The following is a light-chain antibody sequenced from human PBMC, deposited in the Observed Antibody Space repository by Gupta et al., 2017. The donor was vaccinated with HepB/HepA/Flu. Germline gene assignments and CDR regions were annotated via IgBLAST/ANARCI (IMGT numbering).Light chain of an antibody. J-gene: IGLJ3*02. CDR3: GTWDSSLSVWV. CDR2: ENN. CDR1: SSNIGNNY. Sequence: QSVLTQPPSVSAAPGQKIPISFSGSSSNIGNNYVSWYQQSPGTAPKLLIYENNKRPSGIPDRFSGTKYGTSATLGITGRQTGDEADYYCGTWDSSLSVWVFGGGTKLTVL. V-gene: IGLV1-51*02.